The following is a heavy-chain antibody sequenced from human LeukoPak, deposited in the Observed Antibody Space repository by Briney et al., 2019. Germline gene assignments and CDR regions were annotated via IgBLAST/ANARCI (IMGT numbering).Heavy chain of an antibody. V-gene: IGHV1-2*02. CDR2: INPNSGGT. Sequence: ASVKVSCKASGYTFTGYYMHWVRQAPGQGLEWMGWINPNSGGTNYAQKFQGRVTMTRDTSISTAYMELSRLRSDDTAVYYCARSSVGATQYFQHWGQGTLVTVSS. J-gene: IGHJ1*01. D-gene: IGHD1-26*01. CDR3: ARSSVGATQYFQH. CDR1: GYTFTGYY.